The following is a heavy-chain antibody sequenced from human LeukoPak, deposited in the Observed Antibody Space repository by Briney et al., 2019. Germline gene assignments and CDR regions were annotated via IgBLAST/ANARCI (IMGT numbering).Heavy chain of an antibody. CDR2: IKEDGSEK. CDR1: VFIFSRHW. D-gene: IGHD3-22*01. Sequence: SGGSLRLSCAASVFIFSRHWMSWVRQAPWKRLEWVANIKEDGSEKYYVDSVKGRFTISRDNAKNSLYLQMNSLTAEDTAVYYCLAATILVVKGPDAFDVWGQGTMVTVSS. CDR3: LAATILVVKGPDAFDV. J-gene: IGHJ3*01. V-gene: IGHV3-7*01.